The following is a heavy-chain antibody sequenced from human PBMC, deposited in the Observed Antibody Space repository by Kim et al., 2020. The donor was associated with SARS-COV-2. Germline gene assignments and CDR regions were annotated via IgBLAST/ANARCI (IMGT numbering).Heavy chain of an antibody. CDR3: ARQGLYSYGYAPIDY. CDR2: IYPGDSDT. V-gene: IGHV5-51*01. D-gene: IGHD5-18*01. J-gene: IGHJ4*02. CDR1: GYSFTSYW. Sequence: GESQKISCKGSGYSFTSYWIGWVRQMPGKGLEWMGIIYPGDSDTRYSPSFQGQVTISADKSISTAYLQWSSLKASDTAMYYCARQGLYSYGYAPIDYWGQGTLVTVSS.